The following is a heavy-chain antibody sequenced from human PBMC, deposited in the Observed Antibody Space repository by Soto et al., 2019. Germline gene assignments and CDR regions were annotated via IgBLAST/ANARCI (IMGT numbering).Heavy chain of an antibody. V-gene: IGHV3-74*01. CDR3: ADSWLPASY. CDR1: GFSFSNYW. Sequence: EGSLRLSCAAAGFSFSNYWMHWFRQAPGTWLVWVSRTSPDGRTTTYADSVKGRFTISRDNAKSTLYLQMNSLTVEDGAVYYCADSWLPASYWGPGXLVTVYS. J-gene: IGHJ4*02. CDR2: TSPDGRTT. D-gene: IGHD3-10*01.